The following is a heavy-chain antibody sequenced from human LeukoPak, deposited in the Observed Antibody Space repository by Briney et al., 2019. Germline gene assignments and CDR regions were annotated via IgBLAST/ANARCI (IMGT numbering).Heavy chain of an antibody. CDR2: ISAYNGNT. CDR1: GGTFSSYA. D-gene: IGHD3-22*01. J-gene: IGHJ4*02. V-gene: IGHV1-18*01. CDR3: ARARGYYDSSGYSN. Sequence: GASVTVSCKASGGTFSSYAISWVRQAPGQGLEWMGWISAYNGNTNYAQKLQGRVTMTTDTSTSTAYMELRSLRSGDTAVYYCARARGYYDSSGYSNWGQGTLVTVSS.